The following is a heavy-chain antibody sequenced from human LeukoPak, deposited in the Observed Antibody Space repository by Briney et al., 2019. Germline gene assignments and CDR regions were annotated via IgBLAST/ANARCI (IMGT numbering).Heavy chain of an antibody. CDR1: GYSFTSYW. J-gene: IGHJ4*02. V-gene: IGHV5-51*01. D-gene: IGHD5-12*01. CDR2: IYPGDSDT. CDR3: ARSGGYDYGGVDY. Sequence: GESLKISCKGSGYSFTSYWIGWVRQIPGKGLERIGIIYPGDSDTRYSPSFQGQVTISADKSISTAYLQWSSLKASDTAMYYCARSGGYDYGGVDYWGQGTLVAVSS.